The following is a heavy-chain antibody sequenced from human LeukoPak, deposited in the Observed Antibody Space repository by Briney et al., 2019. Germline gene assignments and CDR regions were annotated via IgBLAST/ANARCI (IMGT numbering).Heavy chain of an antibody. CDR2: IIPVFGTA. J-gene: IGHJ5*02. V-gene: IGHV1-69*05. Sequence: GASVKVSCKGSLCTFNSHVISWLRQAPGQGLEWMGGIIPVFGTASYAEKFQGRVTITTGESTTTAYMEMSSLTSEDTAVYYCARGYYYGSESYWHTKWFDPWGQGTLVTVSS. CDR1: LCTFNSHV. D-gene: IGHD3-10*01. CDR3: ARGYYYGSESYWHTKWFDP.